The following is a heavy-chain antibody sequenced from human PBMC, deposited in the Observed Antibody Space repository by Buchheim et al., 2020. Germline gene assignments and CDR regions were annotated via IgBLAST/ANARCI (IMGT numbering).Heavy chain of an antibody. CDR3: AREDPITMMGDLPFGFDY. CDR1: GFTFSSYA. Sequence: QVQLVESGGGVVQPGRSLRLSCAASGFTFSSYAMHWVRQAPGKGLEWVAVISYDGSNKYYADSVKGRFTISRDNSKNTLYLQMNSLRAEDTAVYYCAREDPITMMGDLPFGFDYWGQGTL. D-gene: IGHD3-22*01. CDR2: ISYDGSNK. J-gene: IGHJ4*02. V-gene: IGHV3-30*01.